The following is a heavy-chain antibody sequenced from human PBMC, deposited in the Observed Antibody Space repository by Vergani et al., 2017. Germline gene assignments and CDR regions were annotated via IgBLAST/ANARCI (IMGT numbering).Heavy chain of an antibody. Sequence: EVQLVESGGGLVKPGGSLRLSCAASGFTFSRYRMNWVRQAPGKGLEWASSISSSSSYIYYADSVKGRFTISRDNAKNSLYLQMNSLRAEDTAVYYCARAQDKPYYDFWSGYPDAFDIWGQGTMVTVSS. J-gene: IGHJ3*02. D-gene: IGHD3-3*01. CDR2: ISSSSSYI. CDR1: GFTFSRYR. V-gene: IGHV3-21*01. CDR3: ARAQDKPYYDFWSGYPDAFDI.